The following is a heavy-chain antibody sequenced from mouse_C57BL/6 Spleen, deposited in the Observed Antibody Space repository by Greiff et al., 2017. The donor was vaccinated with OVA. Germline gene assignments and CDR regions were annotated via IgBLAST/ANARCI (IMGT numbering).Heavy chain of an antibody. Sequence: EVHLVESGGGLVQPKGSLKLSCAASGFSFNTYAMNWVRQAPGKGLEWVARIRSKSNNYATYYADSVKDRFTISRDDSESMLYLQMNNLKTEDTAMYYCVSQSLYYYGSSSWWYFDVWGTGTTVTVSS. CDR3: VSQSLYYYGSSSWWYFDV. CDR2: IRSKSNNYAT. J-gene: IGHJ1*03. CDR1: GFSFNTYA. V-gene: IGHV10-1*01. D-gene: IGHD1-1*01.